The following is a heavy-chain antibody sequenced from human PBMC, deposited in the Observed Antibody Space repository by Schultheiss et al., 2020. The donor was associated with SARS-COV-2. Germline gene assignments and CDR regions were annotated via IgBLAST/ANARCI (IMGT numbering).Heavy chain of an antibody. Sequence: GESLKISCAASGFTFSTFAMHWVRQAPGKGLEWLTLISYDSTNIHYADSVKGRFTISRDNSKNTLYLQMNSLRSEDTAIYYCARDLPPHDYWGQGTLVTVSS. V-gene: IGHV3-30-3*01. CDR1: GFTFSTFA. CDR3: ARDLPPHDY. CDR2: ISYDSTNI. J-gene: IGHJ4*02.